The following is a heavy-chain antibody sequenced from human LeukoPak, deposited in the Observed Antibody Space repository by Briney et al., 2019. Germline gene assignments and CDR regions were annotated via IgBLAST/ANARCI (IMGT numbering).Heavy chain of an antibody. J-gene: IGHJ4*02. CDR3: ARVRNPAEELEDYLDY. V-gene: IGHV5-51*01. CDR1: GYSFTNYW. D-gene: IGHD1-26*01. CDR2: IYPGDSYT. Sequence: GESLKISCQGSGYSFTNYWIAWVRQMPGKGLEWMGIIYPGDSYTRYSPSFQGQVTISTDKSIRTAYLQWSSLKASDAAMFYCARVRNPAEELEDYLDYWGQGTLVTVSS.